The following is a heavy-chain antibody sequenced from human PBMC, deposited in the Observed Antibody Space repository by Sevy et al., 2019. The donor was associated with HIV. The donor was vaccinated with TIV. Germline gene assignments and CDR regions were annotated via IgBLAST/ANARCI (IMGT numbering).Heavy chain of an antibody. Sequence: GGSLRLSCAASGFTFSSYTMNWVRQAPGKGLEWVSSIDSSSSYLYYADSVKGRFTISRDNVKNSLYLQMNSLQVEDKAVYYSARDPNSSWSYYFDYWGQGTLVTVSS. CDR1: GFTFSSYT. J-gene: IGHJ4*02. CDR3: ARDPNSSWSYYFDY. CDR2: IDSSSSYL. D-gene: IGHD6-6*01. V-gene: IGHV3-21*01.